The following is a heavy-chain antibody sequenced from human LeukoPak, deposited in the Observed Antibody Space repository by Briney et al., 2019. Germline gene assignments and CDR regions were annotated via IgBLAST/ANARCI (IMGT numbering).Heavy chain of an antibody. CDR3: ARGNYFDY. CDR2: TYYRSKWYN. V-gene: IGHV6-1*01. Sequence: SQTLSLTCAISGDSVSSNSVTWNWIRQSPSRGLEWLGRTYYRSKWYNDYAVSVKSRMTINPDTSKNEFSLQLNSVTPEDTAVYYCARGNYFDYWGQGTLVTVSS. J-gene: IGHJ4*02. CDR1: GDSVSSNSVT.